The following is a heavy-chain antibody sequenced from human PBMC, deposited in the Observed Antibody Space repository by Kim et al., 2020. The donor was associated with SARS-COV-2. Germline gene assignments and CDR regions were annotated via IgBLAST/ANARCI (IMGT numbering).Heavy chain of an antibody. V-gene: IGHV3-23*01. Sequence: GGSLRLSCAASGFTFSSYAMSWVRQAPGKGLEWVSAISGSGGSTYYAAPAKGRFTISRDNSKNTLYLQMNSLRAEDTAVYYCAGYNWFDPWGQGTLVTVSS. J-gene: IGHJ5*02. CDR3: AGYNWFDP. CDR1: GFTFSSYA. CDR2: ISGSGGST.